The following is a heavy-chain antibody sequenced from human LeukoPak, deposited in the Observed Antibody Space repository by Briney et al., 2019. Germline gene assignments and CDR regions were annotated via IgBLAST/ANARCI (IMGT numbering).Heavy chain of an antibody. J-gene: IGHJ4*02. CDR1: GFTFSSYA. V-gene: IGHV3-23*01. Sequence: GGSLRLSCAASGFTFSSYAMTWVRQAPGKGLEWVSSISGGGESTYYADSVKGRFTVSRDNSKNTLYLQINSLRGEDTAVYYCAKGKYSSGGVPDYWGQGTLVTVSS. D-gene: IGHD6-19*01. CDR3: AKGKYSSGGVPDY. CDR2: ISGGGEST.